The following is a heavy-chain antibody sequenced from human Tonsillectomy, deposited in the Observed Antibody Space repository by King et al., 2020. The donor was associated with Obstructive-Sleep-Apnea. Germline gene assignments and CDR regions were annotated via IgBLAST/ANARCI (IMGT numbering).Heavy chain of an antibody. Sequence: VQLQESGPGLVKPSETLSLTCTVSGGSISSYYWSWIRQPPGKGLEWIGYIYYSGSTNYNPSLKSRVTISVDTSKNQFSLKVSSVTAADTAVYYCVRVDFYGSGSSDYWGQGTLVTVSS. CDR2: IYYSGST. D-gene: IGHD3-10*01. V-gene: IGHV4-59*08. J-gene: IGHJ4*02. CDR1: GGSISSYY. CDR3: VRVDFYGSGSSDY.